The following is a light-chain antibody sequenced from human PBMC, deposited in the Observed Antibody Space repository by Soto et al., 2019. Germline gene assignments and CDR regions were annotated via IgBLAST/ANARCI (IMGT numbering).Light chain of an antibody. CDR3: QQYYSTPVWT. CDR1: QSVLYSSNNKNY. J-gene: IGKJ1*01. CDR2: WAS. V-gene: IGKV4-1*01. Sequence: DIVMTQSPDSLAVSLGERATINCKSSQSVLYSSNNKNYLAWYQQKPGQPPKLLIYWASTRESGVPDRFSGSGSGTDFTLTISSLQAEDVAVYYCQQYYSTPVWTFCQGTKVEIK.